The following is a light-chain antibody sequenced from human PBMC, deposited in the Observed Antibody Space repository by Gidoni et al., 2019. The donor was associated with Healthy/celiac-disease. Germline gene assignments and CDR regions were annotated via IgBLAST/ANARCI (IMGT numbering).Light chain of an antibody. J-gene: IGKJ1*01. V-gene: IGKV1-9*01. Sequence: DIQLTLSPSFLSASVGDRVTITCRASQGISSYLAWYQQKPGKAPKLLIYAASTLTRGVPTRFSGSGSGTEFTLTISSLQPEDFANYYCQQINSYPRTFGQGTKVEIK. CDR2: AAS. CDR3: QQINSYPRT. CDR1: QGISSY.